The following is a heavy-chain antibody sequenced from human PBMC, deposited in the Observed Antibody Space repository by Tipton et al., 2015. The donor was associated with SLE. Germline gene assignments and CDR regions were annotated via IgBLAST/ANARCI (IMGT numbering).Heavy chain of an antibody. V-gene: IGHV4-59*01. CDR3: ARGCSSSTCEPFYFFGMDV. J-gene: IGHJ6*02. D-gene: IGHD2-2*01. Sequence: TLSLTCSVSGGSISSFYWSWIRQTPGKRLEWIGYIYHLGSTEYNPSLESRVTILVDTSKNQFSLNLRSVTPADTAMYYCARGCSSSTCEPFYFFGMDVWGQGTTVTVSS. CDR1: GGSISSFY. CDR2: IYHLGST.